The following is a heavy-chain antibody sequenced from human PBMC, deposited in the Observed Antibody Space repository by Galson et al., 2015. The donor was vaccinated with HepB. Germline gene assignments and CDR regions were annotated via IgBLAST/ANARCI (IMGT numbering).Heavy chain of an antibody. CDR2: ISGSNGST. J-gene: IGHJ4*02. V-gene: IGHV3-23*01. CDR1: GFTFSSYA. Sequence: SLRLSCAASGFTFSSYAVSWVRQAPGKGLEWVSVISGSNGSTYYADSVKGRFTISRDNPKNTVYLQMNSLRAEDTAVYYCAKGKRVAAGLDYWGQGTLVTVSS. CDR3: AKGKRVAAGLDY. D-gene: IGHD6-13*01.